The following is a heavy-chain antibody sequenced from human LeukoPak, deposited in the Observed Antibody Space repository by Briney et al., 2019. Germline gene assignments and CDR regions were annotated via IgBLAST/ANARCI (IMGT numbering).Heavy chain of an antibody. CDR3: AREAPRPDY. Sequence: SQTLSLTCTVSGGSISSGSYYWSWFRQPAGKGLEWIGRIASSRSTNYNPSLKSRVTISVDTSKTQFFLKLSAVTATDTAVYYCAREAPRPDYWGQGTLVTVSS. V-gene: IGHV4-61*02. J-gene: IGHJ4*02. CDR1: GGSISSGSYY. CDR2: IASSRST.